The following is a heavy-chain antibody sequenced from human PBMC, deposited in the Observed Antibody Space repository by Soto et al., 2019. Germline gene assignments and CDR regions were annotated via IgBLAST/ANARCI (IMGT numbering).Heavy chain of an antibody. D-gene: IGHD3-10*02. V-gene: IGHV1-46*01. CDR1: GYSLTAHY. Sequence: ASVKVSCKASGYSLTAHYIHWVRQVPGQGFEWMGIMNPGDGSTRSSQNFQGRVTMTGDTSTSTVYMELSSLRSEDSAVYYCARSYVQSRPIDYWGQGTLVTVSS. CDR3: ARSYVQSRPIDY. CDR2: MNPGDGST. J-gene: IGHJ4*02.